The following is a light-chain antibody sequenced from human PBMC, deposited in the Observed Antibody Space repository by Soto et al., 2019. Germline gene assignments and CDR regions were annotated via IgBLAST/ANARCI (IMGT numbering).Light chain of an antibody. CDR3: QTWDTGIVV. CDR2: LNSDGSH. J-gene: IGLJ2*01. Sequence: QSVLTQSPSASASLGASVKLTCTLSSGHSSYAIAWHQQQPEKGPRYLMKLNSDGSHSKGDGIPDRFSGSISGAERYLTISSLQSEDEADYYCQTWDTGIVVFGGGTKLTVL. V-gene: IGLV4-69*01. CDR1: SGHSSYA.